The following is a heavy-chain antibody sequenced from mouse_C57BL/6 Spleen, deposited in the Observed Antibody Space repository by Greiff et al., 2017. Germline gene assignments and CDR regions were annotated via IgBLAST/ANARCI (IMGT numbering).Heavy chain of an antibody. CDR1: GYTFTSYW. CDR2: IDPSDSYT. Sequence: QVQLQQSGAELVMPGASVKLSCKASGYTFTSYWMHWVKQRPGQGLEWIGEIDPSDSYTNYNQKFKGKSTLTVDKSSSTAYMQLSSLTSEDSAVYYCARLGPITTVGDWYFDVWGTGTTVTVSS. CDR3: ARLGPITTVGDWYFDV. V-gene: IGHV1-69*01. J-gene: IGHJ1*03. D-gene: IGHD1-1*01.